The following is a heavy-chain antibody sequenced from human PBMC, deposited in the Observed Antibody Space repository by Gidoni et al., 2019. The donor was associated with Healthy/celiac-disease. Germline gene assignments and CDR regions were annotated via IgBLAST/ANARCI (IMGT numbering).Heavy chain of an antibody. CDR1: GGSISSYY. Sequence: QVQLQESGPGLVKPSETLSLTCTVSGGSISSYYWSWIRQPPGKGLEWIGYIYYSGSTNYNPSLKSRVTISVDTSKNQFSLKLSSVTAADTAVYYCARGHPELLWFGESTINWFDPWGQGTLVTVSS. CDR3: ARGHPELLWFGESTINWFDP. V-gene: IGHV4-59*01. D-gene: IGHD3-10*01. CDR2: IYYSGST. J-gene: IGHJ5*02.